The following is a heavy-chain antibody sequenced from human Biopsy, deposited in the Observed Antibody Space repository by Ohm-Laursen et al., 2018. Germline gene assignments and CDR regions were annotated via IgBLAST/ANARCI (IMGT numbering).Heavy chain of an antibody. CDR1: GGNFGSHT. V-gene: IGHV1-69*13. CDR2: IVPFFGTE. D-gene: IGHD2-21*02. Sequence: SVKVSCKGSGGNFGSHTISWVRQAPGQGLEWMGGIVPFFGTEEYAQKYQDRVTITADESTDTVYMELRSLRSEDTAVYYCAKGALTAQTYYYGMDVWGQGTTVTVSS. J-gene: IGHJ6*02. CDR3: AKGALTAQTYYYGMDV.